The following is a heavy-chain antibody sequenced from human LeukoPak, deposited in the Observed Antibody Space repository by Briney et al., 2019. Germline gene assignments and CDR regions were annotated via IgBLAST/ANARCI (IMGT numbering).Heavy chain of an antibody. J-gene: IGHJ5*02. D-gene: IGHD6-13*01. V-gene: IGHV4-59*01. CDR2: IYYSGST. CDR3: AREGYSSSVWFDP. Sequence: KASETLSLTCTVSGGSISSYYWSWIRQPPGKGLEGIGYIYYSGSTNYNPSLKSPVTISVDTSKNQFSLKLSPVTAADTAVYYCAREGYSSSVWFDPWGQGTLVTVSS. CDR1: GGSISSYY.